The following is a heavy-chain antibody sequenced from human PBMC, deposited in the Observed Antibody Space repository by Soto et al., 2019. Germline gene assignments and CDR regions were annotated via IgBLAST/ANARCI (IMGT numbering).Heavy chain of an antibody. CDR1: GVPFSSYA. CDR3: EKVDIPTVTTPFDY. Sequence: TGGSLRLSCAASGVPFSSYAMSWVRQAPGKGLEWVSAISGSGGSTYYADSVKGRFTISRDNSKNTLYLQMNSLRAEDTAVYYCEKVDIPTVTTPFDYWGQGTLVTVSS. D-gene: IGHD4-17*01. V-gene: IGHV3-23*01. J-gene: IGHJ4*02. CDR2: ISGSGGST.